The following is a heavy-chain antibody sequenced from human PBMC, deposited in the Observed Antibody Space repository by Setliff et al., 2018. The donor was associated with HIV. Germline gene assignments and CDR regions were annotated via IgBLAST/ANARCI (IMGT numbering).Heavy chain of an antibody. J-gene: IGHJ4*02. V-gene: IGHV4-4*09. CDR2: IHTSGRT. D-gene: IGHD1-7*01. CDR3: VRHPREETQRNYKFDS. Sequence: SETLSLTCTVSGGSNSGDYWSWIRQPPGKGLEWIGYIHTSGRTNYNYPFKTRATISRDTSKNQFSLRLSSVTATDTAMYYCVRHPREETQRNYKFDSWGQGTLVTVSS. CDR1: GGSNSGDY.